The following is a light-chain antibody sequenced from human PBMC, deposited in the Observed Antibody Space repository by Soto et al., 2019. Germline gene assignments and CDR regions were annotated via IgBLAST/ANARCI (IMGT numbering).Light chain of an antibody. Sequence: FMLTQPHSVSEAPGNTVTISCTRSSGSIASNYVQWYQQRPGSAPTTVIYEDNQRPSGVPDRFSGSIDSSSNSASLTLSGLKTEDEADYYCQSYDSSNHYVFGTGTKVTVL. CDR3: QSYDSSNHYV. V-gene: IGLV6-57*04. CDR2: EDN. CDR1: SGSIASNY. J-gene: IGLJ1*01.